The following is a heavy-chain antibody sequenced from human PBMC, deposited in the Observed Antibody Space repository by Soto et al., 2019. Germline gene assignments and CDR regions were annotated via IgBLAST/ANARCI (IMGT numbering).Heavy chain of an antibody. Sequence: EVQLVESGGGLVQSGRSLRLSCAASGFTFDDFAMHWVRQAPGKGLEWVSSISWNSGGIGYVDSVKGRFTISRDNAKNSLYLQMNSLRVEDTALYYCAKDILAGYDAFETWGQGTMVTVSS. CDR1: GFTFDDFA. V-gene: IGHV3-9*01. J-gene: IGHJ3*02. D-gene: IGHD6-19*01. CDR3: AKDILAGYDAFET. CDR2: ISWNSGGI.